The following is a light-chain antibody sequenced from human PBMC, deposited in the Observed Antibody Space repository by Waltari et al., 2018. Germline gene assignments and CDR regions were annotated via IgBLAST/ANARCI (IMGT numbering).Light chain of an antibody. CDR1: QNVDSS. CDR2: AAS. V-gene: IGKV3-15*01. J-gene: IGKJ1*01. CDR3: QHYSDWPPWT. Sequence: DIVMTQSPAVLYLSPAERATLSCTASQNVDSSLAWYQQRRGQAPRLLIRAASTRATGVPARFSATGSGTEFTLTISSLQSEDFAVYYCQHYSDWPPWTFGQGTRVE.